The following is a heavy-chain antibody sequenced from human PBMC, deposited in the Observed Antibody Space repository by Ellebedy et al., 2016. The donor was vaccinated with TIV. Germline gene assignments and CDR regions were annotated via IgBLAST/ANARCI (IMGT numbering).Heavy chain of an antibody. Sequence: GESLKISCAAFGFTFTSYGLHWVRQAPGKGLEWVAFVSYNGFNTYDRDSVRGRFSISRDNAKDTLYLQMSSLRHEDTAVYHCVRGKGYDFGEEWGQGTLVSVSS. CDR3: VRGKGYDFGEE. D-gene: IGHD4-17*01. CDR2: VSYNGFNT. V-gene: IGHV3-30*03. J-gene: IGHJ4*02. CDR1: GFTFTSYG.